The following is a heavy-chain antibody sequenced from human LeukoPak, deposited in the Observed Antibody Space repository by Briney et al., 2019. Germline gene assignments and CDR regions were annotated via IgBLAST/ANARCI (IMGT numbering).Heavy chain of an antibody. J-gene: IGHJ4*02. V-gene: IGHV3-23*01. CDR3: AKDFPVGPDY. CDR1: GVTLSSFA. Sequence: GGSLRLSCAASGVTLSSFAMSWARQAPGKGLEWVSGISVSGGSKYYAESVKGRFTISRDNSKNTLYLQMNSLRAEDTAVYYCAKDFPVGPDYWGQGTLVTVSS. CDR2: ISVSGGSK.